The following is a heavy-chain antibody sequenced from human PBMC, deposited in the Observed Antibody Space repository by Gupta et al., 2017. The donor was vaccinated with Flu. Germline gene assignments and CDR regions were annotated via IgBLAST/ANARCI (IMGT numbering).Heavy chain of an antibody. J-gene: IGHJ4*02. V-gene: IGHV3-23*01. Sequence: EVQLLESGGGLVQPWCSLRLSCAVSAFTFKYFAMSWVRQAPGKGREWVSAISDNGGTTNYADSVKGRFTISRDNSKNALVLQMNSLRAEDTAVYDCAKRSSSLSGYFDSWGQGTLGTVSS. CDR2: ISDNGGTT. CDR3: AKRSSSLSGYFDS. CDR1: AFTFKYFA.